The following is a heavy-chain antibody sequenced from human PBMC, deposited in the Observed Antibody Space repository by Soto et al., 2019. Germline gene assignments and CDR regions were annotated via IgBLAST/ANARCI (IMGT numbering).Heavy chain of an antibody. CDR1: GYTFTSYA. Sequence: ASVKVSCKSSGYTFTSYAMHWARQAPGQRLEWMGWINAGNGNTKYSQKFQGRVTITRDTSASTAYMELSSLRSEDTAVYYCARDPRRSGYDYFDYWGQGTLVTVSS. CDR3: ARDPRRSGYDYFDY. V-gene: IGHV1-3*01. J-gene: IGHJ4*02. CDR2: INAGNGNT. D-gene: IGHD5-12*01.